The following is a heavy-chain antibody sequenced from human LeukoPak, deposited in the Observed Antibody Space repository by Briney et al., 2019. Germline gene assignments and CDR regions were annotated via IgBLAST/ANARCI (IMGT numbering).Heavy chain of an antibody. J-gene: IGHJ4*02. CDR1: GYIFTAYY. CDR3: TRVGDGYPY. CDR2: IKANSGDT. Sequence: ASVKVSCKASGYIFTAYYLHWVRQAPGQGPEWMGWIKANSGDTNYAQKSQGRVTMTRDTSISTVYMELSRLTSDDTAVYYCTRVGDGYPYWGQGTLVTVSS. V-gene: IGHV1-2*02. D-gene: IGHD5-24*01.